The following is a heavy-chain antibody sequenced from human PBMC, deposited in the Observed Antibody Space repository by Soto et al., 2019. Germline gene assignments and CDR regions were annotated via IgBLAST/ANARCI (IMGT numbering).Heavy chain of an antibody. J-gene: IGHJ1*01. CDR2: ISHNGGST. CDR3: VKDPSRGGWYGLFLH. D-gene: IGHD6-19*01. CDR1: GFIFGDYA. V-gene: IGHV3-64D*06. Sequence: GGSLRLSCSASGFIFGDYAMHWVSLTAGKGLEFDSAISHNGGSTNDAPSVWDRFTISRDNSKNTVYLEMSSLRVEDTAIYYCVKDPSRGGWYGLFLHWGRGTVVTVSS.